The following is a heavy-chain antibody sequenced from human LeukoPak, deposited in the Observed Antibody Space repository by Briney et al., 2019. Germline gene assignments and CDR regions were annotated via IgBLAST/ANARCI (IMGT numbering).Heavy chain of an antibody. J-gene: IGHJ4*02. CDR3: ASLSRDAFNHFDY. D-gene: IGHD5-24*01. V-gene: IGHV4-59*11. CDR1: GGSITSLY. CDR2: IFSTGST. Sequence: SETLSLTCTISGGSITSLYWTWIRQPPGKGLEGIGYIFSTGSTNYNPSLKSRVTMSVDTSKNQFSLNLISVTAADTAVYYCASLSRDAFNHFDYWGQGTLVTVSS.